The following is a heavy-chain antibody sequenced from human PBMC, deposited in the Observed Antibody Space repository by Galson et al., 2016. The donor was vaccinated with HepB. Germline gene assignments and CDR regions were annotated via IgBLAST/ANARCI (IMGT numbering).Heavy chain of an antibody. D-gene: IGHD6-13*01. CDR2: INPRDGTT. J-gene: IGHJ4*02. V-gene: IGHV1-46*04. CDR3: ARIFIGTGGRGFDH. Sequence: SVKVSCKASGYTFTTNYIHWVRQAPGRGLEWMGMINPRDGTTTYAQTLQGRVTMTRDTSTGGVDMELSSLRSEDTAVYYCARIFIGTGGRGFDHWGQGAPVTVSS. CDR1: GYTFTTNY.